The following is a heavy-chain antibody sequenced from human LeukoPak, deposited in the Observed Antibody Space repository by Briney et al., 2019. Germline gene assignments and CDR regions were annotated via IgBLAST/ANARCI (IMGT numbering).Heavy chain of an antibody. CDR2: IKQDGNQN. CDR3: ARDVEMFSTTWSDAFDI. CDR1: GFTFSTYW. J-gene: IGHJ3*02. D-gene: IGHD6-13*01. V-gene: IGHV3-7*01. Sequence: GGSLRLSCVASGFTFSTYWMTWVRQAPGKGLEWVANIKQDGNQNYYVDSVRGRFTISGDNSKNSLYLQMDSLRVDDTAVYYCARDVEMFSTTWSDAFDIWSQGTMVTVSS.